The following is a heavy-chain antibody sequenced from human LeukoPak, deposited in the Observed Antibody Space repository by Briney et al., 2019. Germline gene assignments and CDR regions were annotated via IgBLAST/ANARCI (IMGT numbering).Heavy chain of an antibody. CDR3: ARGDYDFWSGHYYFDY. V-gene: IGHV3-20*04. CDR2: ISWKGGST. CDR1: GFTFDDYA. Sequence: GGSLRLSCAASGFTFDDYAMSWVRQAPGKGLEWVSGISWKGGSTGYADSVKGRFTISRDNAKNSLYLQMSSLRAEDTAVYYCARGDYDFWSGHYYFDYWGQGTLVTVSS. J-gene: IGHJ4*02. D-gene: IGHD3-3*01.